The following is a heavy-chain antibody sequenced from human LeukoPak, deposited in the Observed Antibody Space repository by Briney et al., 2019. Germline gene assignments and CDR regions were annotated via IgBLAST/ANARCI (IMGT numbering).Heavy chain of an antibody. D-gene: IGHD2-2*01. Sequence: GGSLRLSCAASGFTFSSYGMHWVRQAPGKGLEWVAVISYDGSNKYYADSVKGRFTISRDNSENTLYLQMNSLRAEDTAVYYCAKDLGVPAATNAFDIWGQGTMVTVSS. V-gene: IGHV3-30*18. CDR2: ISYDGSNK. CDR1: GFTFSSYG. CDR3: AKDLGVPAATNAFDI. J-gene: IGHJ3*02.